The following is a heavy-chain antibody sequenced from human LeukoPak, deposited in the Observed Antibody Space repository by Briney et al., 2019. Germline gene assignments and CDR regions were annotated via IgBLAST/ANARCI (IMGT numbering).Heavy chain of an antibody. CDR1: GYTFTSYD. J-gene: IGHJ4*02. V-gene: IGHV1-8*01. D-gene: IGHD5-18*01. Sequence: EASVKVSCKASGYTFTSYDINWVRQAPGQGFEWMGWMNPNSGNTGYAQKFQGRVTMTRNTSISTAYMELSSLRSEDTAVYYCARDRGYSYGAFDYWGQGTLVTVSS. CDR3: ARDRGYSYGAFDY. CDR2: MNPNSGNT.